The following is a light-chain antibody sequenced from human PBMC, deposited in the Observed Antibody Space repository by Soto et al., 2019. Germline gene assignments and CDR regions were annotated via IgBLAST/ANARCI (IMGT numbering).Light chain of an antibody. CDR2: GAP. CDR3: LHYYEWPRWT. J-gene: IGKJ1*01. Sequence: EIVMTQSPATLSVSPGERATLSCRASQSVSNNLAWYQQQPGQAPRLLIYGAPTTATGIPARFSGSGTGTEFTLTISSLQSEDFAVYYCLHYYEWPRWTFGQGTKV. CDR1: QSVSNN. V-gene: IGKV3-15*01.